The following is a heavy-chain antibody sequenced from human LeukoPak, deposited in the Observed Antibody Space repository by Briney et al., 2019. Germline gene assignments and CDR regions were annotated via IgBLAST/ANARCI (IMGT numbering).Heavy chain of an antibody. D-gene: IGHD2-21*01. CDR3: ASRALECGENCHFDY. Sequence: PGGSLRLSCAASGFTLRSFGINWVRQAPEKGLEWVAGIGGGGGGTSYANSVKGRFSISRDNSKNTLYLQMDSLRAEDTAVYYCASRALECGENCHFDYWGQGTLVTVSS. CDR2: IGGGGGGT. J-gene: IGHJ4*02. CDR1: GFTLRSFG. V-gene: IGHV3-23*01.